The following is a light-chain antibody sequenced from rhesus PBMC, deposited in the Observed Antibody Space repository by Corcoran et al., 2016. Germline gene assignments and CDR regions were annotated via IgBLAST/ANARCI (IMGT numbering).Light chain of an antibody. CDR3: LQSKISLT. J-gene: IGKJ1*01. Sequence: DIVLTQSPASLAVSPGQRATITCRASATVSFFGINLIHWYQQKPGQPPKLLIYQASNKDTGVPAMFSGSGSGTDFTLTRNAVEDDDAADYDCLQSKISLTFGQGTKGEIK. CDR2: QAS. CDR1: ATVSFFGINL. V-gene: IGKV7-13*02.